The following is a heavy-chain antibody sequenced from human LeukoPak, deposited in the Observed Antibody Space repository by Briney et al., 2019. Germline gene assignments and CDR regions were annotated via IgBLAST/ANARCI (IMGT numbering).Heavy chain of an antibody. Sequence: GESLKISCKGSGYSFTSYWIGWVRQMPGKGLEWMGIIYPGDFDTRYSPSFQGQVTISADKSISTAYLQWSSLKASDTAMYYCARQGYSGYGDTDYFDYWGQGTLVTVSS. CDR1: GYSFTSYW. CDR3: ARQGYSGYGDTDYFDY. D-gene: IGHD5-12*01. J-gene: IGHJ4*02. V-gene: IGHV5-51*01. CDR2: IYPGDFDT.